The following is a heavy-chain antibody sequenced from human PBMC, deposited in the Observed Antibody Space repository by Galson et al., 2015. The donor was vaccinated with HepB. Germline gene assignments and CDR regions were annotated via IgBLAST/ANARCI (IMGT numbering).Heavy chain of an antibody. V-gene: IGHV4-31*03. CDR2: IYYIGST. Sequence: TLSLTCTVSGGSISSGGYYWSWIRQHPGKGLEWIGYIYYIGSTYYNPSLKSRVTISLDTSKNQFSLKLSSVTAADTAVYYCAKEIGVYDDYYYGMDVWGQGTTVTVSS. CDR1: GGSISSGGYY. CDR3: AKEIGVYDDYYYGMDV. J-gene: IGHJ6*02. D-gene: IGHD3-10*01.